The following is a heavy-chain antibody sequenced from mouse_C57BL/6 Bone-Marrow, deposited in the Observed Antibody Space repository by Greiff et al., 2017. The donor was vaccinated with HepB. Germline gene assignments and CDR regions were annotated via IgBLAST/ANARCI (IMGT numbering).Heavy chain of an antibody. CDR1: GYTFTDYY. D-gene: IGHD1-1*01. J-gene: IGHJ1*03. CDR2: INPYNGGT. Sequence: VQLQQSGPVLVKPGASVKMSCKASGYTFTDYYMNWVKQSHGKSLEWIGVINPYNGGTSYNQKFKGKATLTVDKSSSTAYMELNSLTSEDSAVYYCASPYGSSPYWYFDVWGTGTTVTVSS. V-gene: IGHV1-19*01. CDR3: ASPYGSSPYWYFDV.